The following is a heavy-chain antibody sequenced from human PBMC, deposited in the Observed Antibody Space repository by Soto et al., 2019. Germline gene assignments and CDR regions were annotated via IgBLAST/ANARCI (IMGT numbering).Heavy chain of an antibody. J-gene: IGHJ6*02. D-gene: IGHD3-3*01. CDR3: PRARVSRVLEWLSRVYCYYGMDV. CDR2: ISPIFGTA. CDR1: GGTXTSYA. V-gene: IGHV1-69*13. Sequence: SXKVSCKASGGTXTSYAIRLVRQAPGQGLEWMGGISPIFGTANYAQKFQGRVTITADESTSTAYMELSRLRSEDTAVYYCPRARVSRVLEWLSRVYCYYGMDVWGQGTTGTVSS.